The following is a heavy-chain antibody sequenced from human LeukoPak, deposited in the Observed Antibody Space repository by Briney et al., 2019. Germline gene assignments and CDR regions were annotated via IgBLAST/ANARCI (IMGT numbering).Heavy chain of an antibody. V-gene: IGHV3-7*04. CDR2: IKHDGSEK. CDR3: TRDRDYYNYFEY. D-gene: IGHD3-10*01. J-gene: IGHJ4*02. CDR1: GFTLSRYW. Sequence: GGSLRLSCAASGFTLSRYWMSWVRQAPGKGLEWVANIKHDGSEKYYVDSVKGRFTISRDNAKNSLYLQMNSLRGEDTAVYYCTRDRDYYNYFEYWGQGTLVTVSS.